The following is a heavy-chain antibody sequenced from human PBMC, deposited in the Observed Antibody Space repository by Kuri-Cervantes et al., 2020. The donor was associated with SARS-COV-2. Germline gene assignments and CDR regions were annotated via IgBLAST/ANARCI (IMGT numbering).Heavy chain of an antibody. V-gene: IGHV5-51*01. CDR2: IYPDDSDT. CDR3: ARGLEYCSSTNCYRGRDYYYYGMDV. CDR1: GYNFTHSW. D-gene: IGHD2-2*02. J-gene: IGHJ6*02. Sequence: KVSCKGCGYNFTHSWIGWVRQKPGKGLEGMGIIYPDDSDTRYSPSFQGQVTISPDKSITTAYLQWSSLKASDTAIYYCARGLEYCSSTNCYRGRDYYYYGMDVWGQGTTVTVSS.